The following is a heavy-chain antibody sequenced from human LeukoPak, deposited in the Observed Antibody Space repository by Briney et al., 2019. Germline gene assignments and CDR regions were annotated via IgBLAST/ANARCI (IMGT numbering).Heavy chain of an antibody. V-gene: IGHV1-2*02. CDR2: INHNSGGT. Sequence: ASVTVSCKASGYTFTGYYMHWVRQAPGQGLEWMGWINHNSGGTNYAQKFQGRVTMTRDTSISTAYMELSRLRSDDTAVYYCARDYPYCSSTSCYPVYWGQGTLVTVSS. D-gene: IGHD2-2*01. J-gene: IGHJ4*02. CDR3: ARDYPYCSSTSCYPVY. CDR1: GYTFTGYY.